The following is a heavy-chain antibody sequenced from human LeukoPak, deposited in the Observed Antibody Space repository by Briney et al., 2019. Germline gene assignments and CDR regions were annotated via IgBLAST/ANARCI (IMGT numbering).Heavy chain of an antibody. D-gene: IGHD3-3*01. V-gene: IGHV3-74*01. CDR2: INTDGSST. CDR1: GFTFSSYW. CDR3: ARDSDFWSCYYLFDY. Sequence: GGSLRLSCAASGFTFSSYWMHWVRQAPGKGLVWVSRINTDGSSTSYADSVKGRFTISRDNAKNTLYLQMNSLRAEDTAVYYCARDSDFWSCYYLFDYWGQGTLVTVSS. J-gene: IGHJ4*02.